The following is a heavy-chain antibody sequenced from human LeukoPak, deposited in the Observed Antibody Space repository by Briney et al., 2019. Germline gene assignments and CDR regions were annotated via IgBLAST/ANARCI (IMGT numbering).Heavy chain of an antibody. CDR3: ARVLWFGGFDY. J-gene: IGHJ4*02. CDR2: IYHSGST. CDR1: GGSISSGGYY. D-gene: IGHD3-10*01. V-gene: IGHV4-30-2*01. Sequence: ASETLSLTCTVSGGSISSGGYYWSWIRQPPGKGLEWIGYIYHSGSTYYNPSLKSRVTISVDRSKNQFSLKLSSVTAADTAVYYCARVLWFGGFDYWGQGTLVTVSS.